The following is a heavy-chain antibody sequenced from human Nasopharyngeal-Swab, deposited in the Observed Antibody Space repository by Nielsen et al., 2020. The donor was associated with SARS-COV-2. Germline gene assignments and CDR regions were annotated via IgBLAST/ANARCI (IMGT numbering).Heavy chain of an antibody. J-gene: IGHJ5*02. Sequence: GGSLTLSCAVSGFTISRYWMHWVRQVPGKGLVWDSRIDTDGSTTDHADSVKGRFTISRDNAKNTLYLQMNNLIAEDTALYYCARDVAGADSAWGQGTLVTVSS. D-gene: IGHD2-21*01. CDR2: IDTDGSTT. V-gene: IGHV3-74*01. CDR1: GFTISRYW. CDR3: ARDVAGADSA.